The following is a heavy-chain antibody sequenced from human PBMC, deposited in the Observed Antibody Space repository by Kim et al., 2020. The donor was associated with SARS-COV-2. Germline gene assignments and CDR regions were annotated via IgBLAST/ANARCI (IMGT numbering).Heavy chain of an antibody. D-gene: IGHD2-2*01. V-gene: IGHV3-48*03. Sequence: DSVKGRFTISRDNAKNSLYLQMNSLRAEDTAVYYCARDPDCSSTSCQRGYWGQGTLVTVSS. J-gene: IGHJ4*02. CDR3: ARDPDCSSTSCQRGY.